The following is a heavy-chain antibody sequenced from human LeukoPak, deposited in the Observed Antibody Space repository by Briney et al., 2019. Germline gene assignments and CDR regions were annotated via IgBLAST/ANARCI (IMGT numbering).Heavy chain of an antibody. Sequence: GGSLRLSRAASGFTFSIYAMSWVRQAPGKGLEWVAAISSSGGTTYYADSIRGRFSISRDNPKSMLFLEMSSLRADDTAVYYCAKVAARRDYEAYFEYWGHGTQVAVSS. CDR1: GFTFSIYA. CDR2: ISSSGGTT. V-gene: IGHV3-23*01. J-gene: IGHJ4*01. D-gene: IGHD5-24*01. CDR3: AKVAARRDYEAYFEY.